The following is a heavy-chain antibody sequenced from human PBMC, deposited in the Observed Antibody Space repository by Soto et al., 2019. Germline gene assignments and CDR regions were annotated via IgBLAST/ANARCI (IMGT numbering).Heavy chain of an antibody. CDR3: EKTRGAMIYAISVYGMDV. Sequence: PGGALRLCCAASGFSFSRFAMNWVRPAPGKGLDWVLIISVIVDSTFYADSVKGRFTISRDNSKSTLYLQINSLRAEDTAVYYCEKTRGAMIYAISVYGMDVWGQGTTVTVSS. D-gene: IGHD2-8*01. CDR1: GFSFSRFA. J-gene: IGHJ6*02. V-gene: IGHV3-23*01. CDR2: ISVIVDST.